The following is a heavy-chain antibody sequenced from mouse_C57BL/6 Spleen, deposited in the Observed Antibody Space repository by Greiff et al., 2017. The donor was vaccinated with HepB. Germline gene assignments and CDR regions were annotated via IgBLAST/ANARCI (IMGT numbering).Heavy chain of an antibody. D-gene: IGHD4-1*01. Sequence: VQLQQSGPELVKPGASVKISCKASGYTFTDYYMNWVKQSHGKSLEWIGDINPNNGGTSYNQKFKGKATLTVDKSSSTAYMELRSLTSEDSAVYYCARGTGMYYFGYWGQGTTLTVSS. V-gene: IGHV1-26*01. CDR1: GYTFTDYY. CDR2: INPNNGGT. CDR3: ARGTGMYYFGY. J-gene: IGHJ2*01.